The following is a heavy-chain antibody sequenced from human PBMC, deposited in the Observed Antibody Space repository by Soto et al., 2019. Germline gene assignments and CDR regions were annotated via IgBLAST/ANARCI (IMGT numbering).Heavy chain of an antibody. J-gene: IGHJ4*02. D-gene: IGHD2-2*01. CDR2: ISASGTST. V-gene: IGHV3-23*01. CDR1: GFTFSTYA. Sequence: AQLLESGGGLVQPGGSLRLSCAASGFTFSTYAMSWVRQAPGKGLEWVSAISASGTSTYYADSVKGRFTISRDNSKNTLYLQMSSLRVEDTAVYYCEGRYCTSTSCYVSGSDYWGQGALVTVSS. CDR3: EGRYCTSTSCYVSGSDY.